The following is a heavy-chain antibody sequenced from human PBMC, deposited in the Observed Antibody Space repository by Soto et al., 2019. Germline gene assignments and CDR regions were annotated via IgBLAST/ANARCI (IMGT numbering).Heavy chain of an antibody. CDR1: GYSFTSYW. V-gene: IGHV5-51*01. J-gene: IGHJ4*02. Sequence: GESLKISCKGSGYSFTSYWIGWVRQMPGKGLEWMGIIYPGDSDTRYSPSFQGQVTISADESTSTAYMELSSLRSEDTAVYYCALNYYDSSGYYYFDYWGQATLVTVSS. CDR3: ALNYYDSSGYYYFDY. D-gene: IGHD3-22*01. CDR2: IYPGDSDT.